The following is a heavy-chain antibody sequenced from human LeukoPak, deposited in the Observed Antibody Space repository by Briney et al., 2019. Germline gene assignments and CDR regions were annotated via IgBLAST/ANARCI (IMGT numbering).Heavy chain of an antibody. CDR3: ARWVTAHCSSTSCPGAWFDP. Sequence: SETLSLTCTVSGGSISSHYWSWIRQPPGKGLEWIGYIYYSWSTNYNPSLKSRVTISVDTSKNQFSLKLSSVTAADTAVYYCARWVTAHCSSTSCPGAWFDPWGQGTLVTVSS. CDR1: GGSISSHY. V-gene: IGHV4-59*11. D-gene: IGHD2-2*01. CDR2: IYYSWST. J-gene: IGHJ5*02.